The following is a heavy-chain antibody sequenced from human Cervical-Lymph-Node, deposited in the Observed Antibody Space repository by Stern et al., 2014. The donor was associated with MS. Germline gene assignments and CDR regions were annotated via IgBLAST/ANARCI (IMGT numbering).Heavy chain of an antibody. V-gene: IGHV1-2*04. CDR3: ARVARVDTAGFFDY. D-gene: IGHD5-18*01. CDR1: GNTFTDYS. J-gene: IGHJ4*02. Sequence: QDQLEQSGAEVKKPGASVKVSCKASGNTFTDYSMHWVRQAPGQGLEWMGRINPNSGGTNYAQRFQGWVTMTRDTSIRTAYMELSRLRSDDTAVYYCARVARVDTAGFFDYWGQGTLVTVSS. CDR2: INPNSGGT.